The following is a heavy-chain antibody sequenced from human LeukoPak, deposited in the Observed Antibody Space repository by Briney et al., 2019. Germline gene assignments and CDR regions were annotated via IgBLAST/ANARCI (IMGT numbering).Heavy chain of an antibody. CDR2: IIPILGIA. CDR1: GGTFSSYA. CDR3: AREPGIAVAGPYFDY. V-gene: IGHV1-69*04. Sequence: SVKVSCKASGGTFSSYAISWVRQAPGQGLEWMGRIIPILGIANYAQKFQGRVTITADKSTSTAYMELSSLRSEDTAVYYCAREPGIAVAGPYFDYWGQGTLVTVSS. J-gene: IGHJ4*02. D-gene: IGHD6-19*01.